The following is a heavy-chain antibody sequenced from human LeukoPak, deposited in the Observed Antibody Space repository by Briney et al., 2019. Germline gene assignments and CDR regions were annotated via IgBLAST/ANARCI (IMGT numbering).Heavy chain of an antibody. J-gene: IGHJ6*03. CDR1: GYTFTGYY. CDR3: ARARSVYDFWSYYYMDV. V-gene: IGHV1-2*02. D-gene: IGHD3-3*01. CDR2: INPNSGGT. Sequence: GASVKVSCKASGYTFTGYYMHWVRQAPGQGLEWMGWINPNSGGTNYAQKFQGRVTMTRDTSISTAYMELSRLRSDDTAVYYCARARSVYDFWSYYYMDVWGKGTTVTVSS.